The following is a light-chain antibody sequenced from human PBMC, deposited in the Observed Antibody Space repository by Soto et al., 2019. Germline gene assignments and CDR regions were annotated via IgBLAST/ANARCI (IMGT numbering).Light chain of an antibody. CDR3: QQSYHAPIP. CDR1: QSVSSNY. V-gene: IGKV3D-20*02. J-gene: IGKJ5*01. Sequence: ERVLKQSPGTLSWAPGERTTLSCRASQSVSSNYLAWYQQKPGQAPRLLIYDASNRATGIPARFSGSGSGTDFTLTISSLQPEDFATYYCQQSYHAPIPFGQGRLPAVK. CDR2: DAS.